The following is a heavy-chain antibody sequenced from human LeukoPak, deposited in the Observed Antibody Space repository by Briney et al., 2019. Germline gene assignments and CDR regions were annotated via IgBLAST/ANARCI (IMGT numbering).Heavy chain of an antibody. CDR1: GGSISSGGYY. CDR3: ARAPSDFWSGYIRYYYGMDV. Sequence: SETLSLTCTVSGGSISSGGYYWSWIPHHPGKGLEWIGYIYYSGSTYYNPSLKSRVTISVDTSKNQFSLKLSSVTAADTAVYYCARAPSDFWSGYIRYYYGMDVWGQGTTVTVSS. CDR2: IYYSGST. D-gene: IGHD3-3*01. V-gene: IGHV4-31*03. J-gene: IGHJ6*02.